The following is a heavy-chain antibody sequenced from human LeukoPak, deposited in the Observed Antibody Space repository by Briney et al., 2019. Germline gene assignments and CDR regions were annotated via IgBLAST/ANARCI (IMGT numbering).Heavy chain of an antibody. J-gene: IGHJ5*02. CDR1: GGSISSYY. V-gene: IGHV4-4*07. Sequence: PSETLSLTCTFSGGSISSYYWSWIRQPAGKGLEWIGRIHTSGSTNYNPSLKSRVTMSVDTSKNQFSLKLSSVTAADTAVFYCARDGLSYVALYNWFDPWGQGTLVTVSS. D-gene: IGHD3/OR15-3a*01. CDR2: IHTSGST. CDR3: ARDGLSYVALYNWFDP.